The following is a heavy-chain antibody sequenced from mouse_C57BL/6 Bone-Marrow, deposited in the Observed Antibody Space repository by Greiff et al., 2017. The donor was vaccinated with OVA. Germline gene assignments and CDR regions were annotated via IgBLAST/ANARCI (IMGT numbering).Heavy chain of an antibody. CDR3: ARSYYGSSLYAMDY. CDR2: IYPRSGNT. V-gene: IGHV1-81*01. Sequence: QVQLQQSGAELARPGASVKLSCKASGYIFTSYGISWVKQRTGQGLEWIGEIYPRSGNTYYNEKFKGKATLTADKSSSTAYMELRSLTSEDSAVYFCARSYYGSSLYAMDYWGQGTSVTVSS. D-gene: IGHD1-1*01. J-gene: IGHJ4*01. CDR1: GYIFTSYG.